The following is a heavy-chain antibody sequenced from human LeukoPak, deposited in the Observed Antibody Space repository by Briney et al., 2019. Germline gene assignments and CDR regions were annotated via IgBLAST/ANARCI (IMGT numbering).Heavy chain of an antibody. CDR2: INPNSGGT. J-gene: IGHJ5*02. CDR3: ARDPGEIVGAMANWFDP. Sequence: ASVTVSCKASGYTFTGYYMHWVRQAPGQGLEWMGWINPNSGGTNYAQKFQGRVTMTRDTSISTAYMELSRLRSDDTAVYYCARDPGEIVGAMANWFDPWGQGTLVTVSS. V-gene: IGHV1-2*02. D-gene: IGHD1-26*01. CDR1: GYTFTGYY.